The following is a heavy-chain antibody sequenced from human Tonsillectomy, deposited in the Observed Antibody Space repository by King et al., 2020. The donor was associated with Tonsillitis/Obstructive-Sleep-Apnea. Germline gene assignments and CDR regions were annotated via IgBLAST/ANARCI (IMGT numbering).Heavy chain of an antibody. CDR3: AGPDCGDTKWYGHWFDP. J-gene: IGHJ5*02. CDR2: ISAYNGHT. D-gene: IGHD2-21*01. CDR1: GYSFSTYG. Sequence: VQLVQSGAEVKKPGASVKVSCKASGYSFSTYGISWVRQAPGQGPEWMGWISAYNGHTDYAQKFQGRVTMTTDTSTSTAYMELRGLRSDDTAVYYCAGPDCGDTKWYGHWFDPWGQGTLVTVSS. V-gene: IGHV1-18*01.